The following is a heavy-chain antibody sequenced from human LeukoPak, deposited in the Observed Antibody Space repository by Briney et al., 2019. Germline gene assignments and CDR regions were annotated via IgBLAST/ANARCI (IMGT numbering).Heavy chain of an antibody. V-gene: IGHV1-8*02. Sequence: ASVKVSCKASGGTFSSYAINWVRQATGQGLEWMGWMNPNSGNTGYAQKFQGRVTMTRNTSISTAYMELSSLRSEDTAVYYCARALSPGWLLRRYYFDYWGQGTLVTVSS. CDR3: ARALSPGWLLRRYYFDY. D-gene: IGHD3-22*01. J-gene: IGHJ4*02. CDR1: GGTFSSYA. CDR2: MNPNSGNT.